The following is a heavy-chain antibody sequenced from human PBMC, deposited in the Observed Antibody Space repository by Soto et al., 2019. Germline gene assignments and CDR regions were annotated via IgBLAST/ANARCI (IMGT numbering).Heavy chain of an antibody. D-gene: IGHD2-2*01. V-gene: IGHV1-8*02. CDR2: INPNSGNT. J-gene: IGHJ4*02. Sequence: ASVKVSCKASGYTFTGYYMHWVRQAPGQGLEWMGWINPNSGNTGYAQKFQGRVTMTRNTSISTAYMELSSLRSEDTAVYYCARGGYCSSTSCSDYWGQGTLVTVSS. CDR1: GYTFTGYY. CDR3: ARGGYCSSTSCSDY.